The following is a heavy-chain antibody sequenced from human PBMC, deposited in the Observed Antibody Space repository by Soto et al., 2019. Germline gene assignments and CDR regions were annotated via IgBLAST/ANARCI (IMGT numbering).Heavy chain of an antibody. V-gene: IGHV4-61*08. J-gene: IGHJ4*02. Sequence: ASETLSLTCTVSGGSISSGDYYWSWIRQPPGKGLEWIGYIYYSGSTSYNPSLKGRVAISVDTSKKQFSLKVSSVTAADTAVYYCARDGDTSGYYYFDYWGQGTLVTVSS. CDR3: ARDGDTSGYYYFDY. D-gene: IGHD3-22*01. CDR2: IYYSGST. CDR1: GGSISSGDYY.